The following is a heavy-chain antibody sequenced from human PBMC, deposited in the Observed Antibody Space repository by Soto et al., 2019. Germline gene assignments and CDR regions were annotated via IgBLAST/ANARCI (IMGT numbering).Heavy chain of an antibody. J-gene: IGHJ4*02. Sequence: SETLSLTCAVYGGSFSGYYWSWIRQPPGKGLEWIGEINHSGSTNYNPSLKSRVTISVDTSKNQFSLKLSSVTAADTAVYYCARFGGGHDIVVGFDHWGQGILVTVSS. CDR2: INHSGST. D-gene: IGHD2-15*01. CDR1: GGSFSGYY. CDR3: ARFGGGHDIVVGFDH. V-gene: IGHV4-34*01.